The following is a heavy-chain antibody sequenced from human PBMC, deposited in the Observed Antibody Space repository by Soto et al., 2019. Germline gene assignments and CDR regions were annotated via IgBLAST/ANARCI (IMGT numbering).Heavy chain of an antibody. J-gene: IGHJ4*02. CDR1: GFTFSSYA. D-gene: IGHD2-21*02. CDR3: ARDLGIVVVTAILDY. CDR2: ISYDGSNK. V-gene: IGHV3-30-3*01. Sequence: GGSLRLSCAASGFTFSSYAMHWVRQAPGKGLEWVAVISYDGSNKYYADSVKGRFTISRDNSKNTLYLQMNSLRAEDTAVYYCARDLGIVVVTAILDYWGQGTLVTVSS.